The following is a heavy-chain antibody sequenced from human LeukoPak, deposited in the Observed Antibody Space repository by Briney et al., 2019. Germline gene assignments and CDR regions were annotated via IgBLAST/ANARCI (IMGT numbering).Heavy chain of an antibody. D-gene: IGHD6-19*01. Sequence: SETLSLTCAVSGGSISSSNWWSWVRQPPGKGLEWIGEIYHSGSTNYNPSLKSRVTISVDKSKNQFSLKLSSVTAADTAVYYCARDVGSGWLYYYYYYMDVWGKGTTVTVSS. CDR1: GGSISSSNW. J-gene: IGHJ6*03. CDR3: ARDVGSGWLYYYYYYMDV. CDR2: IYHSGST. V-gene: IGHV4-4*02.